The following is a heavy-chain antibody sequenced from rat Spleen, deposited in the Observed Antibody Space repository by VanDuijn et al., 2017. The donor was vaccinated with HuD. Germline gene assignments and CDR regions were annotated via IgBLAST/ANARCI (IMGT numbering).Heavy chain of an antibody. CDR3: TTGLQ. CDR1: GFTFNNYG. D-gene: IGHD1-1*01. J-gene: IGHJ2*01. V-gene: IGHV5-19*01. CDR2: ISPSGGST. Sequence: EVQLVESGGGLVQPGRSLKLSCAASGFTFNNYGMAWVRQAPTKGLEWVASISPSGGSTYYRDSVKGRFTISRDNAKSTLYLQMDSLRSEDTATYYCTTGLQWGQGVMVTVSS.